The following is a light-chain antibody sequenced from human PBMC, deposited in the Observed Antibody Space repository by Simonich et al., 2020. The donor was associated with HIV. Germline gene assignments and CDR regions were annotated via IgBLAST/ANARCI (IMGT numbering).Light chain of an antibody. CDR3: YSTDSSGNHKGV. J-gene: IGLJ3*02. V-gene: IGLV3-10*01. CDR1: ALPKKY. CDR2: EDT. Sequence: SNELTQPPSVSVSPGQTARITCSGEALPKKYAYWYQQKSGQAPVLVIYEDTKRPSGIPERFSGSSSGTMATLTISGAQVEDEADYYCYSTDSSGNHKGVFGGGTKLTVL.